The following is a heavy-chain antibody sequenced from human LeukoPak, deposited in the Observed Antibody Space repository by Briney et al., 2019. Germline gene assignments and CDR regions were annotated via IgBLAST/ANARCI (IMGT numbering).Heavy chain of an antibody. Sequence: GGSLRLSCAASGFTFDDYAMHWVRQAPGKGLEWVSGISWNSGSIGYADSVKGRFTISRDNAKNSLYLQMNSLRAEDTALYHCARDIRVGATTYYYYYYGMDVWGQGTTVTVSS. D-gene: IGHD1-26*01. V-gene: IGHV3-9*01. CDR1: GFTFDDYA. CDR3: ARDIRVGATTYYYYYYGMDV. J-gene: IGHJ6*02. CDR2: ISWNSGSI.